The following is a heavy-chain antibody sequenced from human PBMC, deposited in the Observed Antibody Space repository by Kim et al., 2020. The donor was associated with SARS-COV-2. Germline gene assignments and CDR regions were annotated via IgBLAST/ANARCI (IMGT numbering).Heavy chain of an antibody. D-gene: IGHD3-10*01. CDR3: ARDRPGGSGSYFDL. CDR1: GGSISSGGYY. V-gene: IGHV4-31*03. Sequence: SETLSLTCTVSGGSISSGGYYWSWIRQHPGKGLEWIGYIYYSGSTYYNPSLKSRVTISVDTSKNQFSLKLSSVTAADTAVYYCARDRPGGSGSYFDLWGRGTLVTVSS. J-gene: IGHJ2*01. CDR2: IYYSGST.